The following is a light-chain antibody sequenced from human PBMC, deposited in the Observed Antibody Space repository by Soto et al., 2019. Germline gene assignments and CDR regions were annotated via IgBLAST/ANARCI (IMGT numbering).Light chain of an antibody. CDR2: ATS. V-gene: IGKV1-39*01. J-gene: IGKJ2*01. CDR1: QSISSS. CDR3: QQGYSPPYT. Sequence: DIPMTQSPSSLSAFVGDKVTITCRASQSISSSLNWYQHKPGKAPKLLIYATSSLQSGVPSRFNGRGSGTDFTLTIISLQPEDFAIYYCQQGYSPPYTFGQGTNLEIK.